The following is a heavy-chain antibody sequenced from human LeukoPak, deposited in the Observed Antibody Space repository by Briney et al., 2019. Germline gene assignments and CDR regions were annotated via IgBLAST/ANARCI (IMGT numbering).Heavy chain of an antibody. V-gene: IGHV1-69*04. CDR2: IIPILGIA. CDR3: AREPVAGTLNYYFNN. J-gene: IGHJ4*02. Sequence: PQASVKVSCKASGGTFSSYAISWVRQAPGQGLEWMGRIIPILGIANYAQKFQGRVTITADKSTSTAYMELSGLRSDDTAVYYCAREPVAGTLNYYFNNWGQGTLVTVSS. CDR1: GGTFSSYA. D-gene: IGHD6-19*01.